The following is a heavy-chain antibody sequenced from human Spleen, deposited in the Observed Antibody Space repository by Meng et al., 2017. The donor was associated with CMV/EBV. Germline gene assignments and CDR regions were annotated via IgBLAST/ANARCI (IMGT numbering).Heavy chain of an antibody. CDR3: ARDQQLIPAEYFQH. CDR2: ISAYNGNT. Sequence: KASGYSFTSYGISWVRQAPRQGLEWMGWISAYNGNTIYAQKFQGRLTMTTDTSTSTAYLELRTLRSDDTAVYYCARDQQLIPAEYFQHWGPGTLVTVSS. CDR1: GYSFTSYG. V-gene: IGHV1-18*01. J-gene: IGHJ1*01. D-gene: IGHD6-13*01.